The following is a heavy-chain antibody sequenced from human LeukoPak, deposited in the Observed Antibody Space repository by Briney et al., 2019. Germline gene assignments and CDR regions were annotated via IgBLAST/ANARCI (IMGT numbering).Heavy chain of an antibody. D-gene: IGHD3-16*01. J-gene: IGHJ4*02. V-gene: IGHV3-30*18. CDR1: GFTFSSYG. CDR2: ISYDGSNK. Sequence: GGSLRLSCAASGFTFSSYGMHWVRQAPGKGLEWVAVISYDGSNKYYADSVKGRFTISRDNSKNTLYLQMNSLRAEDTAVYYCAKWGSGYWGQGTLVTVSS. CDR3: AKWGSGY.